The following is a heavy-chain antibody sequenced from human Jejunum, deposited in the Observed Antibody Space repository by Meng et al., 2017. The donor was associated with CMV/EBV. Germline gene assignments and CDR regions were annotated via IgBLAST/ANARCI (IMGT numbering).Heavy chain of an antibody. CDR1: GGSISSYY. Sequence: CTVSGGSISSYYWSWIWQPPGKGLEWIGYIYYSGSTNYNPSLKSRVTISVDTSKNQFSLKLSSVTAADTAVYYCAGYRDYYGMDVWGQGTTVTVSS. CDR2: IYYSGST. J-gene: IGHJ6*02. CDR3: AGYRDYYGMDV. V-gene: IGHV4-59*01. D-gene: IGHD1-26*01.